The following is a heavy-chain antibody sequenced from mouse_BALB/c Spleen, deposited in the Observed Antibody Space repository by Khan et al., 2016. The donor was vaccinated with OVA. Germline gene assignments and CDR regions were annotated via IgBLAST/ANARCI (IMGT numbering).Heavy chain of an antibody. CDR2: ISYSGNT. D-gene: IGHD2-4*01. CDR1: GYSITSEYT. CDR3: ARMDYHDYDPFPY. Sequence: EVQLQESGPGLVKPSQSLSLTCTVTGYSITSEYTWNWIRQFPGNKLEWMGFISYSGNTRYNPSLKSRISITRDTSKNQFFLQLNSVTSEDTATYYCARMDYHDYDPFPYWGQGTLVTVSA. J-gene: IGHJ3*01. V-gene: IGHV3-2*02.